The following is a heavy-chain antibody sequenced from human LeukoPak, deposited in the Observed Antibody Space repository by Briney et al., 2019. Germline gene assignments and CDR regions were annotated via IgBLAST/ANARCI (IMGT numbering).Heavy chain of an antibody. CDR2: ISPNSGDT. CDR3: ARDLGSNFRYYFDY. CDR1: GYTFTGYY. Sequence: ASVKVSCKASGYTFTGYYMYWVRQAPGQGLECMGWISPNSGDTNYAQKFQGSVTMTRDTSISTAYMELSSLRSDATAVYSCARDLGSNFRYYFDYWGQGTLVTVSS. D-gene: IGHD4-11*01. J-gene: IGHJ4*02. V-gene: IGHV1-2*02.